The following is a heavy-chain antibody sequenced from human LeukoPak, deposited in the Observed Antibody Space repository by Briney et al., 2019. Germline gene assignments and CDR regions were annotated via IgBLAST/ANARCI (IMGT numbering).Heavy chain of an antibody. V-gene: IGHV1-69*05. D-gene: IGHD6-6*01. CDR1: GGTFSSYA. Sequence: ASVKVSRKASGGTFSSYAISWVRQAPGQGLEWMGGIIPIFGTANYAQKFQGRVTITTDESTSTAYMELSSLRSEDTAVYYCARVGVGEYSSSSYFDYWGQGTLVTVSS. CDR2: IIPIFGTA. J-gene: IGHJ4*02. CDR3: ARVGVGEYSSSSYFDY.